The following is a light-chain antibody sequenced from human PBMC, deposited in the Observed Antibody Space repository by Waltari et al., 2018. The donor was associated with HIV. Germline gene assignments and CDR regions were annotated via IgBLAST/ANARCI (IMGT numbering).Light chain of an antibody. Sequence: DIQMTQFPSSLSASVGDRVTITCQASQDIRDYLNWFQQKPGKAPNLLIFDASNVERGVPSRFSGSRSGTDFTLTISSLQPEDFATYYCQQYDDLITFGGGTKVEIK. V-gene: IGKV1-33*01. CDR2: DAS. CDR3: QQYDDLIT. J-gene: IGKJ4*01. CDR1: QDIRDY.